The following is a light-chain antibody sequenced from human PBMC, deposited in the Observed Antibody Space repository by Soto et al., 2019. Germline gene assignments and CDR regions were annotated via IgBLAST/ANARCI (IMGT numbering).Light chain of an antibody. CDR2: DAS. J-gene: IGKJ1*01. V-gene: IGKV1-5*01. Sequence: DTNMSHSPASLSACVGCRFAITCRASQSISTSLNWYQQKPGKAPKLLIYDASSLESGVPSRFSGSGSGTEFTLTISRLQTDDFATYYCQQYNSYWTFRQGTKVDIK. CDR1: QSISTS. CDR3: QQYNSYWT.